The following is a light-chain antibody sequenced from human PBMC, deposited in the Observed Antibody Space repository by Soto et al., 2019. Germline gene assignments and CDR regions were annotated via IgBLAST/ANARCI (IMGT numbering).Light chain of an antibody. V-gene: IGKV3-20*01. J-gene: IGKJ5*01. CDR3: QCYSSPPLLT. CDR1: QSVSSSY. Sequence: EIVLTQSPGTLSLSPVERATLSCRASQSVSSSYLAWYQQKPGQAPRLLIYGASSRATGIPDRFSGSGSGTDFTLTISRLEPEDCAVYYCQCYSSPPLLTFGQGTRL. CDR2: GAS.